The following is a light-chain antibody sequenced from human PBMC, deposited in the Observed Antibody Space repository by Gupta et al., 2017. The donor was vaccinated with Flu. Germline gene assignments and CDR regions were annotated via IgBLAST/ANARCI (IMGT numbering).Light chain of an antibody. CDR2: KAS. Sequence: IKMTKSPSSMSSSVGDRVTITCRASQSISSWLAWYQQKPGKAPKLLIYKASSLESGVPSRFSGSGSGTEFTLTISSLQPDDFATYYCQQYNSYAYTFGQGTKLEIK. V-gene: IGKV1-5*03. CDR3: QQYNSYAYT. CDR1: QSISSW. J-gene: IGKJ2*01.